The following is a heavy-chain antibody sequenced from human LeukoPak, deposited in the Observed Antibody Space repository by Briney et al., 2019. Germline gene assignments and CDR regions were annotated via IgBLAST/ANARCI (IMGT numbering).Heavy chain of an antibody. J-gene: IGHJ4*02. CDR3: ARKGAKGGWGGGDCSSTSCPVDY. V-gene: IGHV4-59*08. CDR2: VYNGGTT. D-gene: IGHD2-2*01. Sequence: SETLSLTCSVPGGSINDYYWSWIRQPPGKGLEWIGFVYNGGTTNYNPSLKSRVTISLDTSKKQFSLKLSSVTAADTAVYYCARKGAKGGWGGGDCSSTSCPVDYWGQGTLVTVSS. CDR1: GGSINDYY.